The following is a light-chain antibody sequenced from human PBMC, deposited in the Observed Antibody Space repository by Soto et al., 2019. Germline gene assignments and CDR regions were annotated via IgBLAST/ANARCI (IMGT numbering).Light chain of an antibody. CDR1: QSISTW. J-gene: IGKJ1*01. CDR2: KAS. V-gene: IGKV1-5*03. Sequence: DIHITHSPSTLSASVGDRVTITCRASQSISTWLAWYQQKPGTAPNLLIYKASTLQSGVPSRFSGSGSGTEFTLTISSLQPDGSATYYCQQYNDNWTFGQGTKVDIK. CDR3: QQYNDNWT.